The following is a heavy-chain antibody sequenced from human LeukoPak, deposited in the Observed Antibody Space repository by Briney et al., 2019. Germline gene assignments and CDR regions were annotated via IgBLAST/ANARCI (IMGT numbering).Heavy chain of an antibody. CDR2: ISWNSGSI. V-gene: IGHV3-9*01. Sequence: GGSLRLSCAASGFTFDDYAMHWVRQAPGKGLEWVSGISWNSGSIGYADSVKGRFTISRDNSKNTLYLQMNSLRAEDTAVYYCAKDDYGDYVIDYWGQGTLVTVSS. CDR1: GFTFDDYA. J-gene: IGHJ4*02. D-gene: IGHD4-17*01. CDR3: AKDDYGDYVIDY.